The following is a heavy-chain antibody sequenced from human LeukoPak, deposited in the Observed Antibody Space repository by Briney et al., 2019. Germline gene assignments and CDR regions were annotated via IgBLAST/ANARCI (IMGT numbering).Heavy chain of an antibody. CDR1: GGSISSYY. CDR3: ARSYGSTEFDY. V-gene: IGHV4-59*08. CDR2: IYYSGST. Sequence: PSETLSLTCTVSGGSISSYYWSWIRQPPGKGLEWIGYIYYSGSTNYNPSLKSRVTISVDTSKNQFSLKLSSVTAADTAVYYCARSYGSTEFDYWGQGTLVTVSS. J-gene: IGHJ4*02. D-gene: IGHD5-18*01.